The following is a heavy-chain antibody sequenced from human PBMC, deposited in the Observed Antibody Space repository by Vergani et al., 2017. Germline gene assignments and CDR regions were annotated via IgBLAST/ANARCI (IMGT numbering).Heavy chain of an antibody. J-gene: IGHJ5*01. D-gene: IGHD2-8*02. CDR3: VRTEYCTGIACNTRFDS. CDR2: IDEYGNRA. Sequence: EVQLVESGGGSVQSGGSLRLSCVASGFSFNTYWMHWVRQVPGKGLMWVARIDEYGNRATYGDFETGRFTISRDNAKHTVFLQMNNLRADDAGVYYCVRTEYCTGIACNTRFDSWGQGALVTVAS. V-gene: IGHV3-74*03. CDR1: GFSFNTYW.